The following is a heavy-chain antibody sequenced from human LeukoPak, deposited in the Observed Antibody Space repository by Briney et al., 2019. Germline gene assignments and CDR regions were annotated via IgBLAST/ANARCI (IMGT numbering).Heavy chain of an antibody. CDR1: GFIFSNYW. D-gene: IGHD3-10*01. Sequence: GGSLRLSCAASGFIFSNYWMSWARQAPGKGLEWVANIKQDGSKTYYVGSVRGRFTISRDNAKNSLYLQMNSLRAEDTAVYYCASYMVRGVIIEYFDYWGQGTLVTVSS. V-gene: IGHV3-7*03. J-gene: IGHJ4*02. CDR2: IKQDGSKT. CDR3: ASYMVRGVIIEYFDY.